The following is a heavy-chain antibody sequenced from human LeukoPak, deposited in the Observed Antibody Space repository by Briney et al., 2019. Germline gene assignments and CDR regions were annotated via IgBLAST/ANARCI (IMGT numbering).Heavy chain of an antibody. V-gene: IGHV4-38-2*02. J-gene: IGHJ5*02. CDR3: ARVPGPNWFDP. CDR2: MYHSGST. Sequence: SETLSLTCTVSGGSISSGYYWGWIRQPPGKGLEWIGSMYHSGSTYYNPSLRSRVTISVDTSKSQISLNLRSVTAADTAVYYCARVPGPNWFDPWGQGTLVTVSS. CDR1: GGSISSGYY.